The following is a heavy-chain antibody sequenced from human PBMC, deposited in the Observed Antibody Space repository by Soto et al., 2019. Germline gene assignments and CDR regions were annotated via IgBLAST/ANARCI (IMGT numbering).Heavy chain of an antibody. CDR1: GYTFTSYV. CDR3: ARYSGSYRDAFDI. D-gene: IGHD1-26*01. Sequence: GASVNVSCKDSGYTFTSYVMHWVRQAPGQRLEWMGWINAGNGNTEYSQKFQGRVTITSDTSASTAYMELSSLKSEDTAVYYCARYSGSYRDAFDIWGQGTMVTVSS. V-gene: IGHV1-3*01. J-gene: IGHJ3*02. CDR2: INAGNGNT.